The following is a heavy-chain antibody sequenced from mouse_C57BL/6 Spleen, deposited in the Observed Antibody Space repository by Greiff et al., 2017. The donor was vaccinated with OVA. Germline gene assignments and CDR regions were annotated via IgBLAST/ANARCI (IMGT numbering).Heavy chain of an antibody. J-gene: IGHJ4*01. V-gene: IGHV14-2*01. CDR2: IDPEDGDT. Sequence: EVQLQQSGAELVKPGASVKLSCTASGFNIKAYYMHWVKQRTEQGLEWIGRIDPEDGDTKYAPKFQGKATITVDTSSNTAYLQLSSLTSEDTAVYYYASPYDYDGGMDYWGQGTSVTVSS. CDR1: GFNIKAYY. D-gene: IGHD2-4*01. CDR3: ASPYDYDGGMDY.